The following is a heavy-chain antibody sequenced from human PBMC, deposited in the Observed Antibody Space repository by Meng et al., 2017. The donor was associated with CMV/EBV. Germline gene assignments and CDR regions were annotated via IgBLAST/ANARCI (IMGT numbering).Heavy chain of an antibody. CDR2: ISSSSSYI. D-gene: IGHD1-26*01. CDR1: GFTFSSYS. CDR3: ARGHGGGSYYFDY. Sequence: GGSLRLSCAASGFTFSSYSMNWVRQAPGKGLEWVSSISSSSSYIYYADSVKSRFTISRDNAKNSLYLQMNSLRAEDTAVYYCARGHGGGSYYFDYWGQGTLVTVSS. V-gene: IGHV3-21*01. J-gene: IGHJ4*02.